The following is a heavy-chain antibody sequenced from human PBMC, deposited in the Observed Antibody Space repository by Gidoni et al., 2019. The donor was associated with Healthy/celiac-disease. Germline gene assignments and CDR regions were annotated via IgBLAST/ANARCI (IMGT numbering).Heavy chain of an antibody. Sequence: EVQLLESGGGLVQPGGSLRLSCAASGFNFSSYALSWVRQAPGKGLEWFSAISGDGGSAYYADSVKGRFTISRDNSKSTLYRQMNSLRAEGTAVYCCAKDGYGSGSYWGQGTLVTVSS. CDR1: GFNFSSYA. V-gene: IGHV3-23*01. CDR3: AKDGYGSGSY. CDR2: ISGDGGSA. J-gene: IGHJ1*01. D-gene: IGHD3-10*01.